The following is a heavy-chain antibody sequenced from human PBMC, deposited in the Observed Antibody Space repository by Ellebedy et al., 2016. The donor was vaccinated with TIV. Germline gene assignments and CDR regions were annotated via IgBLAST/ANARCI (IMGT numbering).Heavy chain of an antibody. CDR3: ARDLEANSYRY. D-gene: IGHD4-23*01. CDR1: GGTFSSYA. Sequence: SVKVSXXASGGTFSSYAISWVRQAPGQGLEWMGGIIPIFGTANYAQKFQGRVTITADKSTSTAYMELSSLRSEDTAVYYCARDLEANSYRYWGQGTLVTVSS. V-gene: IGHV1-69*06. J-gene: IGHJ4*02. CDR2: IIPIFGTA.